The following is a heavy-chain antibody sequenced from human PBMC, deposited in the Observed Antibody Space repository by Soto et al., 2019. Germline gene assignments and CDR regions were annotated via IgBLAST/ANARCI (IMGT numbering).Heavy chain of an antibody. CDR1: GFTFSSYS. D-gene: IGHD2-15*01. J-gene: IGHJ4*02. CDR2: TSDSGHYI. CDR3: ARVRSGGSGYFDY. Sequence: PGGSLRLSCAASGFTFSSYSMNWVRQAPGKGLEWVASTSDSGHYIYYADSVEGRFTVSRDNAKRTLYLQMDSLRAEDTAVYYCARVRSGGSGYFDYWGQGTPVTVYS. V-gene: IGHV3-21*01.